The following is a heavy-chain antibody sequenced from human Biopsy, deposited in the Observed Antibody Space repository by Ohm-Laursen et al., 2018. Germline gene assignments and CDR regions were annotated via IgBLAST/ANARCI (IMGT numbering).Heavy chain of an antibody. V-gene: IGHV1-24*01. CDR3: AADINVWNVNY. CDR1: GYTLTELS. Sequence: GASVNVSCKFSGYTLTELSMHWVRQAPGKGLEWMGGFAPENGKTVYAQNFQARVSMTEDTSTDTAYMELRSLRSEDTAVYYCAADINVWNVNYWGQGTQVTVSS. J-gene: IGHJ4*02. CDR2: FAPENGKT. D-gene: IGHD1-1*01.